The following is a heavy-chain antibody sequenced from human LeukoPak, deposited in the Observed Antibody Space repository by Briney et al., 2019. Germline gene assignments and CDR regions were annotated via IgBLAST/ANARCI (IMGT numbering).Heavy chain of an antibody. CDR2: ISGSGGST. CDR1: GCTFSTYV. CDR3: AKGNWRYFDY. J-gene: IGHJ4*02. D-gene: IGHD1-1*01. V-gene: IGHV3-23*01. Sequence: GGSLSLSCAAYGCTFSTYVMSWVRQAPGKGLEWVSAISGSGGSTYYADSVKGRFTISRDNSKNTLYLQMNSLGADDTAVYYCAKGNWRYFDYWGQGTLVTVSS.